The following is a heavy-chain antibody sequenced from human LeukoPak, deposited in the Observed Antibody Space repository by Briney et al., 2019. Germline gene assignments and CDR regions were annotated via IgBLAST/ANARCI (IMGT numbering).Heavy chain of an antibody. V-gene: IGHV3-30*02. Sequence: GGSLRLSCAASGFSFSTYVMHWVRQAPGKGLEWVAFIRYNVLSKYYADSVKGRFTISRDDYKNTLDLQMNSLRAEDTAVYYCAKGNDAPSITWDYYHMDVWGKGTTVTVSS. D-gene: IGHD1-1*01. CDR2: IRYNVLSK. CDR1: GFSFSTYV. CDR3: AKGNDAPSITWDYYHMDV. J-gene: IGHJ6*03.